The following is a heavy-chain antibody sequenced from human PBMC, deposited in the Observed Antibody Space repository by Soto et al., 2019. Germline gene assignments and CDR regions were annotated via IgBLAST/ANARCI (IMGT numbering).Heavy chain of an antibody. V-gene: IGHV1-24*01. CDR2: FDPEDVET. Sequence: GASVKVSCEVSGYTLTELSMHWVRQAPGKGLEWMGGFDPEDVETIYAQKFQGRVTMTEDTSTDTAYMELSSLRSEDTAVYYCASLDYYDSRGIDYWGQGTLVTVSS. CDR3: ASLDYYDSRGIDY. D-gene: IGHD3-22*01. CDR1: GYTLTELS. J-gene: IGHJ4*02.